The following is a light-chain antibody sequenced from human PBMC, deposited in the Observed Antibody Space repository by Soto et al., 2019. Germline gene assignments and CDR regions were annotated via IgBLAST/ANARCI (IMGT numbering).Light chain of an antibody. V-gene: IGLV2-8*01. CDR2: EVS. Sequence: QSALTQPPSASGSPGQSVTISCTGTGSDLGAYNYVSWYQQHPGKAPKLMIYEVSKRPSGVPDRFSGSKSGNTASLTVSGLQAEDEADYYCSSYAGTQHWVFGGGTKLTVL. CDR3: SSYAGTQHWV. J-gene: IGLJ3*02. CDR1: GSDLGAYNY.